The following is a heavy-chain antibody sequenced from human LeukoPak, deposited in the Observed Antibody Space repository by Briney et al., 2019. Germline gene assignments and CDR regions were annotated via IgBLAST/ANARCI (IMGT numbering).Heavy chain of an antibody. V-gene: IGHV4-38-2*01. CDR1: GYSISSGYY. CDR2: IYHSGIT. CDR3: ASIVVVPAAAFDY. D-gene: IGHD2-2*01. J-gene: IGHJ4*02. Sequence: SETLFLTFCVSGYSISSGYYWGWIRQPPGKGLEWIGCIYHSGITYYNPSLNSRVTISVDTSKNQFSLKLSSVTAADTAVYYCASIVVVPAAAFDYWGQGTLVTVSS.